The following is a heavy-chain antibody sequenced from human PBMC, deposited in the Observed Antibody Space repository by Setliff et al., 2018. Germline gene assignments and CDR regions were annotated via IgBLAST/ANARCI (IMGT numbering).Heavy chain of an antibody. CDR3: ARDQTYYYDSSGYDAVDI. V-gene: IGHV3-74*01. Sequence: GGSLRLSCAASGFTFVNYWMHRVRQAPGKGLVWVSRVNSDGSSTSYADSVKGRFTISRDNAKNTLYLQMNSLRAEDTAVYYCARDQTYYYDSSGYDAVDIWGQGTMVTVSS. CDR2: VNSDGSST. CDR1: GFTFVNYW. D-gene: IGHD3-22*01. J-gene: IGHJ3*02.